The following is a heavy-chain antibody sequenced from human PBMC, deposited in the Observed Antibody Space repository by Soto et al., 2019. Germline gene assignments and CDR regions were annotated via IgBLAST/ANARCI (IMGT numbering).Heavy chain of an antibody. D-gene: IGHD4-17*01. J-gene: IGHJ4*02. V-gene: IGHV4-39*01. CDR1: GGSISSSSYY. Sequence: SETLSLTCTVSGGSISSSSYYCGWIRQPPGKGLEWIGSIYYSVSTYYNPSLKSRVTISVDTSKNQFSLKLSSVTAADTAVYYCARLDDYGDSWWGQGTLVTVS. CDR2: IYYSVST. CDR3: ARLDDYGDSW.